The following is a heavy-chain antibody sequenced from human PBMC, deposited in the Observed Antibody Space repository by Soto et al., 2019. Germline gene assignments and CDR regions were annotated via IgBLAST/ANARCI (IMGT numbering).Heavy chain of an antibody. CDR1: GASINSADYF. D-gene: IGHD1-26*01. Sequence: PSETLSLTCTVSGASINSADYFWGWIRQPPGKGLECIGSIFYNGNTYYNPSLESRVTLSVDTSKNQFSLKLSSVTAADTAVYYCARRGGGSFPYPPAIFDYWGQGALVTVSS. J-gene: IGHJ4*02. V-gene: IGHV4-39*01. CDR3: ARRGGGSFPYPPAIFDY. CDR2: IFYNGNT.